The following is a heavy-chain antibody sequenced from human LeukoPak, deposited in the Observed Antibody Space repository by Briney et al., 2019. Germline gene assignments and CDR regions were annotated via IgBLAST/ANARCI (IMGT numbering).Heavy chain of an antibody. CDR3: ASPSMVRGVYYMDV. V-gene: IGHV1-8*01. CDR1: GYTFTSYD. CDR2: MNPNSGNT. D-gene: IGHD3-10*01. J-gene: IGHJ6*03. Sequence: ASVKVSCKASGYTFTSYDINWVRQATGQGLEWMGWMNPNSGNTGYAQKFQGRVTITADESTSTAYMELSSLRSEDTAVYYCASPSMVRGVYYMDVWGKGTTVTVSS.